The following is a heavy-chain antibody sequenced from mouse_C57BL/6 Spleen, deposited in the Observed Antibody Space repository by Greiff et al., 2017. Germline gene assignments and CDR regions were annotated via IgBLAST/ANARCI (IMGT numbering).Heavy chain of an antibody. CDR3: AREKATDYDDLPDAMDY. V-gene: IGHV1-82*01. Sequence: QVQLQQSGPELVKPGASVKISCKASGYAFSSSWMNWVKQRPGKGLEWIGRIYPGDGDTNYNGKFKGKATLTADKSSSTAYMQLSSLTSEDSAVYFCAREKATDYDDLPDAMDYGGQGTSVTVSS. J-gene: IGHJ4*01. CDR1: GYAFSSSW. CDR2: IYPGDGDT. D-gene: IGHD2-13*01.